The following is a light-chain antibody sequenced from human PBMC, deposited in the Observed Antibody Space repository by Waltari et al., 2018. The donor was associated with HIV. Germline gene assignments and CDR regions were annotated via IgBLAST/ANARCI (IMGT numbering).Light chain of an antibody. J-gene: IGLJ1*01. Sequence: SYEVTQPPSVSVSPGQTASITCSGDKLGDKYAFWYQQKPSPSPVLVIYQDDKRPSGIPERVSGSNSGNTATLTISGTQAMDEADYYCQTWDSSTGVFGTGTKVTVL. V-gene: IGLV3-1*01. CDR1: KLGDKY. CDR3: QTWDSSTGV. CDR2: QDD.